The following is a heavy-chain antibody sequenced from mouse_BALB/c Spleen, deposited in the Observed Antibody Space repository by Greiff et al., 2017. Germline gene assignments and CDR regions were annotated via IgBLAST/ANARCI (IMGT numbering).Heavy chain of an antibody. J-gene: IGHJ3*01. CDR2: IYPGDGDT. V-gene: IGHV1-80*01. D-gene: IGHD5-5*01. Sequence: VQLHQSGAELVRPGSSVKISCKASGYAFSSYWMNWVKQRPGQGLEWIGQIYPGDGDTNYNGKFKGKATLTADKSSSTAYMQLSSLTSEDSAVYFCARSRTTPFAYWGQGTLVTVSA. CDR1: GYAFSSYW. CDR3: ARSRTTPFAY.